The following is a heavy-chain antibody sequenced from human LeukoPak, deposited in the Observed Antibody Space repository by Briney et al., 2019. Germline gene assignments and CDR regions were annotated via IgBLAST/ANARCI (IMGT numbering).Heavy chain of an antibody. CDR1: GGSFSGYY. Sequence: PSETLSLTCAVYGGSFSGYYWSWIRQPPGKGLEWIGEINHSGSTNYNPSLKSRVTISVDTSKNQFSLKLSSVTAADTAVYYCARHCSGGSCYDYWGQGTLVTVSS. V-gene: IGHV4-34*01. CDR3: ARHCSGGSCYDY. CDR2: INHSGST. D-gene: IGHD2-15*01. J-gene: IGHJ4*02.